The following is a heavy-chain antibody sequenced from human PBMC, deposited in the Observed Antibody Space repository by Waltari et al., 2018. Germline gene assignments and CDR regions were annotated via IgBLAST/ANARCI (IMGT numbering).Heavy chain of an antibody. CDR1: GFTFSSYG. Sequence: QVQLVESGGGVVQPGRSLRLSCAASGFTFSSYGMHWVRQAPGKGLEWVAVISYDGSNKYYADSVKGRFTISRDNSKNTLYLQMNSLRAEDTAVYYCAKDFSSGYYYGDYWGQGTLVTVSS. J-gene: IGHJ4*02. V-gene: IGHV3-30*18. CDR2: ISYDGSNK. CDR3: AKDFSSGYYYGDY. D-gene: IGHD3-22*01.